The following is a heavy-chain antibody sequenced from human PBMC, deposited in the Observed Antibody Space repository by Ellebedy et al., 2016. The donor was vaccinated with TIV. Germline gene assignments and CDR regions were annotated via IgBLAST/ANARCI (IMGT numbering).Heavy chain of an antibody. CDR2: INPNSGGT. CDR1: GYTFSDYY. J-gene: IGHJ4*02. V-gene: IGHV1-2*02. D-gene: IGHD4-23*01. CDR3: ARDLVTTVVDLDY. Sequence: ASVKVSXXASGYTFSDYYIHWVRQAPGQGLEWMGWINPNSGGTNYAQKFQGRVTMTRDTSIRTAFMELSRLRSDDTAVYYCARDLVTTVVDLDYWGQGTLVTVSS.